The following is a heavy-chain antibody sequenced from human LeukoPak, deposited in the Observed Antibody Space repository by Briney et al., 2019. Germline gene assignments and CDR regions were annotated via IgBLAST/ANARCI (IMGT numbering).Heavy chain of an antibody. Sequence: ASVNVSCTASGYTFTSYGISWVRQAPGQGLEWMGLISAYNGNTNYAQQLQGRVTMTTDTSTSTAYMELRSLRSDDTAVYYCARGQLDYYDFWSGQVIYYMDVWGKGTTVTVSS. CDR3: ARGQLDYYDFWSGQVIYYMDV. V-gene: IGHV1-18*01. D-gene: IGHD3-3*01. J-gene: IGHJ6*03. CDR1: GYTFTSYG. CDR2: ISAYNGNT.